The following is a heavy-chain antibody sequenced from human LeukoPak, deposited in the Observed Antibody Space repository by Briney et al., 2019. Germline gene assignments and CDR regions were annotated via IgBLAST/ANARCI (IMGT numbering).Heavy chain of an antibody. CDR2: ISAYNGNT. D-gene: IGHD6-13*01. CDR1: GYTFTSYG. CDR3: ARDRRIAAAGTLSY. V-gene: IGHV1-18*01. J-gene: IGHJ4*02. Sequence: GASVKVSCKXSGYTFTSYGISWVRQAPGQGLEWMGWISAYNGNTNYSQKRQGRVTMTTDTPQSTAYMELRSLRSGDTAVYYCARDRRIAAAGTLSYWGQGTLVTVSS.